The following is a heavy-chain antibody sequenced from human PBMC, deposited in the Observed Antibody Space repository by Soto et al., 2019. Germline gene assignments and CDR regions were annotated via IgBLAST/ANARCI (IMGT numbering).Heavy chain of an antibody. CDR1: GFTFSSYW. CDR2: IKQDGSEK. J-gene: IGHJ4*02. V-gene: IGHV3-7*01. Sequence: GGSLRLSCAASGFTFSSYWMSWVRQAPGKGLEWVANIKQDGSEKYYVDSVKGRFTISRDNAKNSLYLQMNSLRAEDTAVYYCARDHEVAGFSLPQTRDHYFDYWGQGTLVTVSS. D-gene: IGHD6-19*01. CDR3: ARDHEVAGFSLPQTRDHYFDY.